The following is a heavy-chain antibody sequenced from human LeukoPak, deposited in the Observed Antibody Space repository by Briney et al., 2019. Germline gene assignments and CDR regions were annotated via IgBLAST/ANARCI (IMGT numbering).Heavy chain of an antibody. CDR2: LNQDASAS. V-gene: IGHV3-7*01. Sequence: PGGSLRLSCVASGFTFSSHWMSWVRQAPGKGLEWVANLNQDASASYYVDSVKGRLTSSRDNAESSLYLQMSNLTAKDTAVYYSAPSADSPGNSWGQGTLITVSS. CDR3: APSADSPGNS. J-gene: IGHJ1*01. CDR1: GFTFSSHW. D-gene: IGHD4-23*01.